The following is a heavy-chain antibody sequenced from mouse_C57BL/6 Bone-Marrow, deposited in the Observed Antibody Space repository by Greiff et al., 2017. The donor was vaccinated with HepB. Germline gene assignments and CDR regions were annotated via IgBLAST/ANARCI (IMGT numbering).Heavy chain of an antibody. V-gene: IGHV1-55*01. J-gene: IGHJ4*01. Sequence: QVPLQQPGAELVKPGASVKMSCKASGYTFTSYWITWVKQRPGQGLEWIGDIYPGSGSTNYNEKFKSKATLTVDTSSSTAYMQLSSLTSEDSAVYYCARTLYYYDYDVAMDYWGQGTSVTVSS. CDR2: IYPGSGST. CDR1: GYTFTSYW. D-gene: IGHD2-4*01. CDR3: ARTLYYYDYDVAMDY.